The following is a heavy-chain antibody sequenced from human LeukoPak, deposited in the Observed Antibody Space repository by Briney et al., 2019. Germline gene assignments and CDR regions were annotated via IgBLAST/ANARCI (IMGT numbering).Heavy chain of an antibody. D-gene: IGHD2-15*01. J-gene: IGHJ4*02. Sequence: GGSLRLSCAASGFTFSTYWMHWVRQAPGKGLVWVSRINRDESSTTYADSVKGRFTISRDNSKNTLYLQMSSLRAEDTAVYYCAKSRRAYCSGGSCFGLWDYWGQGTLVTVSS. CDR3: AKSRRAYCSGGSCFGLWDY. CDR2: INRDESST. V-gene: IGHV3-74*01. CDR1: GFTFSTYW.